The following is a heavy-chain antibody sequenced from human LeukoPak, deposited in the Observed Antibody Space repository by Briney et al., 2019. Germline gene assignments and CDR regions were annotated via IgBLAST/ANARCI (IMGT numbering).Heavy chain of an antibody. CDR2: IIPIFGTA. Sequence: ASVKVSCKASGGTFSSYAISWVRQAPGQGLEWMGGIIPIFGTANYAQKFQSRVTITADESTSTAYMELSSLRSEDTAVYYCARGRGDYVLNWFDPWGQGTLVTVSS. V-gene: IGHV1-69*01. J-gene: IGHJ5*02. D-gene: IGHD4-17*01. CDR1: GGTFSSYA. CDR3: ARGRGDYVLNWFDP.